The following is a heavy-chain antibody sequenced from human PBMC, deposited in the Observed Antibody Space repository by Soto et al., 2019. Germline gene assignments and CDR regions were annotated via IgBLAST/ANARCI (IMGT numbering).Heavy chain of an antibody. V-gene: IGHV4-31*03. CDR3: VRGGIADHWFDH. CDR1: RAFINSGGFY. D-gene: IGHD2-15*01. Sequence: SETLSLTCSFSRAFINSGGFYYSWIRQPPGKGLEWLGYIFHSGSTLYNPSLRGRLTLSADTSRNQLSLYLTSVTAADTAVYYCVRGGIADHWFDHWGQGILVTVSS. J-gene: IGHJ5*02. CDR2: IFHSGST.